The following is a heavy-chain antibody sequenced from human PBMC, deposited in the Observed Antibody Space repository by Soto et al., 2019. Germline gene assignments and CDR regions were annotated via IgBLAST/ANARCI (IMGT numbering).Heavy chain of an antibody. CDR3: ARDLTFYYDILTGYFLGGNWFDP. CDR2: ISSSSSYI. D-gene: IGHD3-9*01. J-gene: IGHJ5*02. Sequence: GGSLRLSCAASGFTFSSYSMNWVRQAPGKGLEWVSSISSSSSYIYYADSVKGRFTISRDNAKNSLYLQMNSLRAEDTAVYYCARDLTFYYDILTGYFLGGNWFDPWGQGTLVTVSS. V-gene: IGHV3-21*01. CDR1: GFTFSSYS.